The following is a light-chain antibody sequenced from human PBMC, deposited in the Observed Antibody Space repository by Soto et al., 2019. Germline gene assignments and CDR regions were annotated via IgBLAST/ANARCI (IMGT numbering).Light chain of an antibody. CDR1: SSDVGGYTY. CDR3: SSYGGNNNLV. J-gene: IGLJ2*01. CDR2: EVT. Sequence: QSALTQPPSASGSPGPSVTISCTGTSSDVGGYTYVSWYQQYPGKAPKLMIYEVTKRPSGVPDRFSGSKSGNTASLTVSGLQAEDEADYYCSSYGGNNNLVFGGGTKLTVL. V-gene: IGLV2-8*01.